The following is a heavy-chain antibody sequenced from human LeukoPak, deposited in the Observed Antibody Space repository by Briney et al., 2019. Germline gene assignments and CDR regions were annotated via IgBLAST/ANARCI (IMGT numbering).Heavy chain of an antibody. J-gene: IGHJ4*02. CDR3: TTDSPLQLWLRIFTPPLWVY. CDR2: IKSKTEGGTT. D-gene: IGHD5-18*01. CDR1: GFTFSNAW. V-gene: IGHV3-15*01. Sequence: PGGSLRLSCAASGFTFSNAWMSWVRKAPGKGLEWVGRIKSKTEGGTTDYAAPVKGRFTISRDDSKNTLYLQMNSLKTEDTAVYYCTTDSPLQLWLRIFTPPLWVYWGQGTLVTVSS.